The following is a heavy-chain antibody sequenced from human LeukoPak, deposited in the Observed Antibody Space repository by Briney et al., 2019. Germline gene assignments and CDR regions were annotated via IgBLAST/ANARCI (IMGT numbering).Heavy chain of an antibody. CDR1: GFSFRNYA. Sequence: PGGSLRLSCAASGFSFRNYAMHWVRQAPGKGLEYVSAISSNGGSTYYANSVKGRFTISRDNSKNTLYLLMGSLRAEDMAVYYCAKEAYFGAAGPPDYYYYMDVWGKGTTVTISS. CDR2: ISSNGGST. V-gene: IGHV3-64*01. J-gene: IGHJ6*03. CDR3: AKEAYFGAAGPPDYYYYMDV. D-gene: IGHD4-17*01.